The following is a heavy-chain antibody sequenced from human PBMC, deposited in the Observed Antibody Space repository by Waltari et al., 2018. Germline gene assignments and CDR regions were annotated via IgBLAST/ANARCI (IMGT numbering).Heavy chain of an antibody. J-gene: IGHJ4*02. Sequence: QLQLQESGPGLVKPSETLSLTCTVSGGSISSSSYYWGWIRQPPGKGLEWIGSIYYSGSTYYNPSLKRRVTISVDTSKNQVSLKLSSVTAADTAVYYCVSPAGYYYDSSGYPFDYWGQGTLVTVSS. CDR3: VSPAGYYYDSSGYPFDY. V-gene: IGHV4-39*07. D-gene: IGHD3-22*01. CDR1: GGSISSSSYY. CDR2: IYYSGST.